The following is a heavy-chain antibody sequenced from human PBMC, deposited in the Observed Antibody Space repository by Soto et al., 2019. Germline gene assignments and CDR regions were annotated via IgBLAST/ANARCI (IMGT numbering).Heavy chain of an antibody. Sequence: QVHLVESGGGVVQPGRSLRLSCAASGFTFSTHAMHWVRQAPGKGLECVAIVSFDGSNKYYADSAKGRFTISRDNSKNTLYLQMSGLTPEDTAVYYCARDQTGITTTGGGRIDHWGQGTLVTVSS. CDR2: VSFDGSNK. CDR1: GFTFSTHA. D-gene: IGHD1-20*01. CDR3: ARDQTGITTTGGGRIDH. V-gene: IGHV3-30-3*01. J-gene: IGHJ4*02.